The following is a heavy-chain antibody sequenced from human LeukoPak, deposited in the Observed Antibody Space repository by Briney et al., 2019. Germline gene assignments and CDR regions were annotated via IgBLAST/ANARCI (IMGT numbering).Heavy chain of an antibody. Sequence: PGGSLRLSCAASGFTFSNSWMNWVRQAPGKGLEWVANIRPDGSEKDCVDSVKGRFTISRDNAKNSLYLQMNSLRAEDTAVYYCARDSPSGFFDLWGRGTLVTVSS. CDR1: GFTFSNSW. J-gene: IGHJ2*01. V-gene: IGHV3-7*01. CDR3: ARDSPSGFFDL. D-gene: IGHD6-19*01. CDR2: IRPDGSEK.